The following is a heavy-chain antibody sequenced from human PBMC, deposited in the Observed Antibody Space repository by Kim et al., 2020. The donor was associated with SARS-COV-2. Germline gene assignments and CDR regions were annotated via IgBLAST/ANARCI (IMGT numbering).Heavy chain of an antibody. Sequence: GGSLRLSCAASGFTFSSYGMHWVRQAPGKGLEWVAVIWYDGSNKYYADSVKGRFTISRDNSKNTLYLQMNSLRAEDTAVYYCARDSRGYSSPPVWFDPWGQGTLVTISS. CDR3: ARDSRGYSSPPVWFDP. CDR1: GFTFSSYG. D-gene: IGHD6-13*01. J-gene: IGHJ5*02. CDR2: IWYDGSNK. V-gene: IGHV3-33*01.